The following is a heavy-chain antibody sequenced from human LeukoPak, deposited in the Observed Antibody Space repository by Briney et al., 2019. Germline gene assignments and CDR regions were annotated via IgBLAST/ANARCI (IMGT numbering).Heavy chain of an antibody. CDR1: GGSISSGGYY. Sequence: SETLSLTCTVSGGSISSGGYYWSWIRQHPGKGLEWIGYIYYSGSTYYNPSLKSRVTISVDTSKNQFSLKLSSVTAADTAVYYCARAEGDFWSGIGLGYFDYWGQGTLVTVSS. D-gene: IGHD3-3*01. CDR3: ARAEGDFWSGIGLGYFDY. CDR2: IYYSGST. V-gene: IGHV4-31*03. J-gene: IGHJ4*02.